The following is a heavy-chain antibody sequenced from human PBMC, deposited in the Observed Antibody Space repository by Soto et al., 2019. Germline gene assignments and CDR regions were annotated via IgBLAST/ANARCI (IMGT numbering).Heavy chain of an antibody. J-gene: IGHJ4*02. CDR2: ISSSSSTI. CDR3: ARAYYDFWSGYSYFDD. V-gene: IGHV3-48*02. D-gene: IGHD3-3*01. Sequence: EVQLVESGGGLVQPGGSLRLSCAASGFTFSSYSMNWVRQAPGKGLEWVSYISSSSSTIYYADSVKGRFTISRDNAKNSLYLQMNSLRDEDTAVYYCARAYYDFWSGYSYFDDWGQGTLVTVSS. CDR1: GFTFSSYS.